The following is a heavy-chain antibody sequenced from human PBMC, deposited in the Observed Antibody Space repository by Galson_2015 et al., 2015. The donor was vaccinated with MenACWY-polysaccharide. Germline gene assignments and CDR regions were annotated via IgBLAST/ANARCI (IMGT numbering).Heavy chain of an antibody. V-gene: IGHV6-1*01. D-gene: IGHD3-16*01. CDR1: GDRVSSNTAA. CDR2: TSYRKNWSS. CDR3: VRGGGAASRLFDP. Sequence: CAISGDRVSSNTAAWNWIRQSPSRGLEGLGWTSYRKNWSSEYALSVTGRITINADTSKKQFSLQLNSKTPEDTAVYYCVRGGGAASRLFDPWGQGTLVTVSS. J-gene: IGHJ5*02.